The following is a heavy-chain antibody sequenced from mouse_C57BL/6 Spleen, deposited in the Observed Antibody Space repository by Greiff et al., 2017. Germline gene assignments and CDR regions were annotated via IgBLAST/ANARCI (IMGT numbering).Heavy chain of an antibody. CDR2: IYPGDGDT. V-gene: IGHV1-82*01. Sequence: QVQLQQSGPELVKPGASVKISCTASGYAFSSSCLNWVKQRPGKGLEWIGRIYPGDGDTNSNGKFTGKATLTADKSSSTAYMQLSSLTSEDSAVYFCARGGGYDYDGAWFAYWGQGTLVTVSA. D-gene: IGHD2-4*01. J-gene: IGHJ3*01. CDR1: GYAFSSSC. CDR3: ARGGGYDYDGAWFAY.